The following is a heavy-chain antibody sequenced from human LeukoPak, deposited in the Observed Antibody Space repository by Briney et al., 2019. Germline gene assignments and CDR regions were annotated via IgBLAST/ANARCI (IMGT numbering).Heavy chain of an antibody. V-gene: IGHV3-23*01. CDR3: AKIRRYYDFWTGFYEEEVDYMDV. D-gene: IGHD3-3*01. CDR1: GFTFSSYG. CDR2: ISGSGGST. Sequence: AGGSLRLSCAASGFTFSSYGMTWVRQAPGKGLEWVPGISGSGGSTKHADSVKGRFTISRDNSKNTLYLQMNSLRAEDTAVYYCAKIRRYYDFWTGFYEEEVDYMDVWGKGTTVTVSS. J-gene: IGHJ6*03.